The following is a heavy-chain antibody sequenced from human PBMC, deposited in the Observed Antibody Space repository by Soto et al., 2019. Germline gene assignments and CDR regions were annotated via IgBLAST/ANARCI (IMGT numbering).Heavy chain of an antibody. D-gene: IGHD4-17*01. Sequence: PSETLSLTCAVSGYSISSGYYWGWIRQPPGKGLEWIASIYHSGSTYYNPPLKSRVTISVDTSKNQFSLKLSSVTAADTAVYYCARGAATVTPGWFDPWGQGTLVTVSS. CDR2: IYHSGST. CDR3: ARGAATVTPGWFDP. CDR1: GYSISSGYY. J-gene: IGHJ5*02. V-gene: IGHV4-38-2*01.